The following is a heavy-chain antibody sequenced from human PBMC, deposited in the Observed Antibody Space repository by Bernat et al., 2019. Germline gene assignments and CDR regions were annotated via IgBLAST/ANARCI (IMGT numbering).Heavy chain of an antibody. CDR3: ARKDTTMPYWYFDL. CDR2: IYSGDST. CDR1: GFSVSSNY. D-gene: IGHD5-18*01. Sequence: EVQLVETGGGLIQPGGSLRLSCAASGFSVSSNYITWVRQAPGKGLEWVSFIYSGDSTDYADSVKGRFAISRDNSKNTLYLQMNSLRAEDTAVYYCARKDTTMPYWYFDLWGRGTLVTVSS. J-gene: IGHJ2*01. V-gene: IGHV3-53*02.